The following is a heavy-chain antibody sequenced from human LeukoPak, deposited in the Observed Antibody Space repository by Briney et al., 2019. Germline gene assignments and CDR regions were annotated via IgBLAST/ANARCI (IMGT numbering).Heavy chain of an antibody. Sequence: SETLSLTCTVSGDSISSYYWSWIRQPPGKGLEWIGYIYYSGSTNYNPSLKSRVTISVDTSKNQFSLKLSSVTAADTAVYYCARDGIAVAGSYWYFDLWGRGTLVTVSS. J-gene: IGHJ2*01. CDR3: ARDGIAVAGSYWYFDL. CDR1: GDSISSYY. D-gene: IGHD6-19*01. V-gene: IGHV4-59*01. CDR2: IYYSGST.